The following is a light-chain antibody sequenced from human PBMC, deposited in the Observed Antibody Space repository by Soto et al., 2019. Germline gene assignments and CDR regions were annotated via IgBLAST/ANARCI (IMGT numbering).Light chain of an antibody. J-gene: IGLJ3*02. CDR3: ALYMGSGIWV. V-gene: IGLV8-61*01. Sequence: QTVVTQEPSFSVSPGRTVTLTCGLSSGSVSTSYYPSWYQQTPGQAPRTLIYSTNTRSSGVPDRFSGSILGNKAALTITGAQADDEADYSCALYMGSGIWVFGRGTKLTVL. CDR1: SGSVSTSYY. CDR2: STN.